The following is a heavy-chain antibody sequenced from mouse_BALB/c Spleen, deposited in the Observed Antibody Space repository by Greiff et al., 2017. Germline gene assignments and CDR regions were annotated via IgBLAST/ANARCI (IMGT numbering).Heavy chain of an antibody. CDR2: INSNGGST. Sequence: EVQLVESGGGLVQPGGSLKLSCAASGFTFSSYGMSWVRQTPDKRLELVATINSNGGSTYYPDSVKGRFTISRDNAKNTLYLQMSSLKSEDTAMYYCAREDGNYPFAYWGQGTLVTVSA. CDR1: GFTFSSYG. V-gene: IGHV5-6-3*01. J-gene: IGHJ3*01. D-gene: IGHD2-1*01. CDR3: AREDGNYPFAY.